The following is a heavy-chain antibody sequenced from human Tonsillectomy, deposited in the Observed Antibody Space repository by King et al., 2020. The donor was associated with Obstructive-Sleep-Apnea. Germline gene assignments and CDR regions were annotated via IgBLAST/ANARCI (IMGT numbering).Heavy chain of an antibody. CDR3: ASPYCSSTSCYLYYYGMDV. CDR2: ISYDGSHK. CDR1: GFTFSSYA. D-gene: IGHD2-2*01. V-gene: IGHV3-30*04. J-gene: IGHJ6*02. Sequence: VQLVESGGGVVQPGRSLRLSCAASGFTFSSYAMHRVRQAPGKGLEWVAVISYDGSHKYYADSVKGRFTCSRDNSKNTLYLQMNSLRAEDTAVYYCASPYCSSTSCYLYYYGMDVWGQGTTVTVSS.